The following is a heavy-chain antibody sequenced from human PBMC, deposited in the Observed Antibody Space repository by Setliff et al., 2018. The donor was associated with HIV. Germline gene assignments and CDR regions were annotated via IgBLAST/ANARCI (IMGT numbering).Heavy chain of an antibody. V-gene: IGHV4-30-2*01. CDR2: IYYNGNA. Sequence: PSETLSLTCAVSGGSMRSSGYSRTWIRQAPGKGLEWVGYIYYNGNAYYNPSLKSRVTISVDRSKNQFSLKLSSVTAADTAVYYCARRGDFFYYAMDVWGQGTTVTVS. J-gene: IGHJ6*02. CDR1: GGSMRSSGYS. CDR3: ARRGDFFYYAMDV.